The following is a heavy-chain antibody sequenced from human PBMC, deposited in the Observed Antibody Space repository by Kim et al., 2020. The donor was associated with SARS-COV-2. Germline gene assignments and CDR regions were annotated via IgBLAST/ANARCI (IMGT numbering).Heavy chain of an antibody. CDR2: GDT. J-gene: IGHJ4*02. V-gene: IGHV3-66*01. Sequence: GDTRYGDSVKGRFTISRGSSKNTLFLQMNSLRVEGTAIYFCTPVTSKDYWGQGTLVTVSS. CDR3: TPVTSKDY.